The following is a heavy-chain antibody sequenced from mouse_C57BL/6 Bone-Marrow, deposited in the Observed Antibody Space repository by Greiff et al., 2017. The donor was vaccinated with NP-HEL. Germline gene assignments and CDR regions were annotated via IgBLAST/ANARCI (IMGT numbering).Heavy chain of an antibody. J-gene: IGHJ3*01. CDR1: GYTFTEYT. Sequence: VKLVESGAELVKPGASVKLSCKASGYTFTEYTIHWVKQRSGQGLEWIGWFYPGSGSIKYNEKFKDKATLTADKSSSTVYMELSRLTSEDSAVYSCARHEEGYYYGSSKAWFAYWGQGTLVTVSA. V-gene: IGHV1-62-2*01. CDR3: ARHEEGYYYGSSKAWFAY. CDR2: FYPGSGSI. D-gene: IGHD1-1*01.